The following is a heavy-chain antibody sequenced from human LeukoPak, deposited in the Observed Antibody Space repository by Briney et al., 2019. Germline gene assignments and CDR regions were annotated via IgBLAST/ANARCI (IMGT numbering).Heavy chain of an antibody. V-gene: IGHV3-33*01. J-gene: IGHJ5*02. CDR3: ARESDTMIADP. CDR2: IWYDGSNK. Sequence: PGRSLRLSCAASGFTFSSYGMHWVRQAPGKGLEWVAVIWYDGSNKYYADSVKGRFTISRDKSKNTLYLQMNSLRAEDTAVYYCARESDTMIADPWGQGTLVTVSS. CDR1: GFTFSSYG. D-gene: IGHD3-22*01.